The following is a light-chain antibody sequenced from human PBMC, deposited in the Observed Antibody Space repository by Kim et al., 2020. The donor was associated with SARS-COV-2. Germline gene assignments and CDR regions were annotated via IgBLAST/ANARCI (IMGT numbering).Light chain of an antibody. CDR1: QSVNSN. CDR2: GAF. J-gene: IGKJ4*01. CDR3: LQYNDWSHT. V-gene: IGKV3-15*01. Sequence: VSRGESGTRSRRASQSVNSNVAWYERRTAQTPRFLIAGAFTRATGGPARVSGGGAGTEFTLTINSLQSEDFAIYYCLQYNDWSHTFGGGTKVDIK.